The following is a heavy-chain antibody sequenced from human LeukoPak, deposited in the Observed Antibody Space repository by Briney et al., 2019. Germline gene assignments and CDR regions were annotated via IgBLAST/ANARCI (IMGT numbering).Heavy chain of an antibody. CDR1: GGSISSYY. Sequence: SETLSLTCTVSGGSISSYYWSWIRQPPGKGLEWIGYIYYSGSTNYNPSLKIRVTISADTSKNQFSLNLSSVTASDTAVYYCARQKILDDNYDSSGYYVDQWGQGSLVTVSS. CDR2: IYYSGST. CDR3: ARQKILDDNYDSSGYYVDQ. D-gene: IGHD3-22*01. J-gene: IGHJ4*02. V-gene: IGHV4-59*08.